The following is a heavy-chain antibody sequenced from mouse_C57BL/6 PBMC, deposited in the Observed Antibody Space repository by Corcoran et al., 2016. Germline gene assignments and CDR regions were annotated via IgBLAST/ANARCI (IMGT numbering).Heavy chain of an antibody. CDR3: ARGQLRLPDY. CDR2: INTYSGVP. J-gene: IGHJ2*01. D-gene: IGHD3-2*02. CDR1: GYTFTTYG. V-gene: IGHV9-3*01. Sequence: QIQLVQSGPELKKPGETVKISCKASGYTFTTYGMSWVKQAPGKGLKWMGWINTYSGVPTYADDFKGRFAFSLETSASTAYLQINKLKNEDTATYFCARGQLRLPDYWGQGTTLTVSS.